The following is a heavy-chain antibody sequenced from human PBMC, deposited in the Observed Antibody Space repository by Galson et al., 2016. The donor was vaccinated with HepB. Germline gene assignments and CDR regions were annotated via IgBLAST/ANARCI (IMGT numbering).Heavy chain of an antibody. CDR2: LNWNGASA. D-gene: IGHD4-23*01. CDR3: VRDNSRPGSFYYYDY. V-gene: IGHV3-20*04. J-gene: IGHJ4*02. Sequence: SLRLSCAASGFMFDDYAMSWVRQAPGKGLEWVSVLNWNGASAAYGDSVRGRFTVSRDNAKNSLYLQMDSLRAEDTALYYCVRDNSRPGSFYYYDYWGQGTLVTVSS. CDR1: GFMFDDYA.